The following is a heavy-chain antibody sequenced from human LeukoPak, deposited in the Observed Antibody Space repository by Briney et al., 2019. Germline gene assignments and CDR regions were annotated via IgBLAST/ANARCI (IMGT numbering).Heavy chain of an antibody. CDR3: ARQGYSNVWPRANWFDP. J-gene: IGHJ5*02. CDR1: GASFSSTTYY. D-gene: IGHD5-12*01. Sequence: SETLSLTCSVSGASFSSTTYYWGWIRQPPGKGLEWIGSIYYSGTTYYSPSLKSRVTISVDTSKNQFSLKLNSVTAADTAVYHCARQGYSNVWPRANWFDPWGQGTLVTVSS. CDR2: IYYSGTT. V-gene: IGHV4-39*01.